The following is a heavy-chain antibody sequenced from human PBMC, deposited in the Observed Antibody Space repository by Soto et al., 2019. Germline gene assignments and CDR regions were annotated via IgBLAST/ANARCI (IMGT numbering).Heavy chain of an antibody. CDR1: GFTFSSYW. CDR2: IKQDGSEK. V-gene: IGHV3-7*01. J-gene: IGHJ3*02. CDR3: ARLGIAVAGAFDI. D-gene: IGHD6-19*01. Sequence: PGGSLRLSCAASGFTFSSYWMSWVRQAPGKGLEWVANIKQDGSEKYYVDSVKGRFTISRDNAKNSLYLQMNSLRAEDTAVYYCARLGIAVAGAFDIWGQGTMVTVSS.